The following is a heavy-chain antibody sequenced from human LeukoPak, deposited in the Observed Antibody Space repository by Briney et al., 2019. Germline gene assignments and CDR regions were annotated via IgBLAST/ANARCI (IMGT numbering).Heavy chain of an antibody. Sequence: GGSLRLSCAASGFTFSSYEMNWVRQAPGKGLEWVSYISSSGSTIYYADSVKGRFTISRDNAKNPLYLQMNSLRAEDTAVYYCLAGYDILTGYYDAYYYYGMDVWGKGTTVTVSS. J-gene: IGHJ6*04. V-gene: IGHV3-48*03. CDR2: ISSSGSTI. CDR1: GFTFSSYE. D-gene: IGHD3-9*01. CDR3: LAGYDILTGYYDAYYYYGMDV.